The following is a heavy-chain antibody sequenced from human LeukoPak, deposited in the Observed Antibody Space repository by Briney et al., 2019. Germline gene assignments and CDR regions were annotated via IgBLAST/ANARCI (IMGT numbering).Heavy chain of an antibody. CDR1: GFTVSSNY. D-gene: IGHD1-1*01. CDR2: IYHIGST. V-gene: IGHV4-38-2*01. CDR3: ARRYNWNDGDAFDI. Sequence: GSLRLSCAASGFTVSSNYMSWVRQAPGKGLEWIGSIYHIGSTYYNPSLKSRVTISVDTSKNQFSLKLSSVTAADTAVYYCARRYNWNDGDAFDIWGQGTMVTVSS. J-gene: IGHJ3*02.